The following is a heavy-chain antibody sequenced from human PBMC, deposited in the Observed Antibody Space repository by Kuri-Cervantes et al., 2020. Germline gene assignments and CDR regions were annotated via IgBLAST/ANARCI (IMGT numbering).Heavy chain of an antibody. CDR3: ARRHLSTGAFDI. CDR2: IYYSGST. Sequence: SETLSLTCTVSGGSISSYYWGWIRQPPGKGLEWIGSIYYSGSTYYNPSLKSRVTISVDTSKNQFSLKLSSVTAADTAVYYCARRHLSTGAFDIWGQGTMVTVSS. V-gene: IGHV4-39*07. J-gene: IGHJ3*02. D-gene: IGHD5/OR15-5a*01. CDR1: GGSISSYY.